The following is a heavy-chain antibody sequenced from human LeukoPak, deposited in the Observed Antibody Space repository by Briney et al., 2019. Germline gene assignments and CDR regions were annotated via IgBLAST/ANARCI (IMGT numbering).Heavy chain of an antibody. J-gene: IGHJ4*02. CDR2: TYYSGST. CDR3: ARGDLWFGDHISL. Sequence: PSETLSLTCNVSGGSITSHSWNWIRQSPGKGLEWIGYTYYSGSTNYNPSLKSRVTISVDTSKNQFSLKLSSVTAADTAMYYCARGDLWFGDHISLWGQGALVTVSS. V-gene: IGHV4-59*11. CDR1: GGSITSHS. D-gene: IGHD3-10*01.